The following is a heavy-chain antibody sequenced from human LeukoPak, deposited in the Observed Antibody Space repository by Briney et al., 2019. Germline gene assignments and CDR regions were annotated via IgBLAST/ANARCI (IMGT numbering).Heavy chain of an antibody. Sequence: GGSLRLSCAAAGFTFSIYWMSWVRQAPGKGLEWVASMKGDGSVKHFLDSVEGRFTISRDNAKNSLYLEMNSLRVEDTAVYYCATSGYSGYGIDYWGQGTLVAVSS. CDR3: ATSGYSGYGIDY. CDR2: MKGDGSVK. D-gene: IGHD5-12*01. CDR1: GFTFSIYW. V-gene: IGHV3-7*03. J-gene: IGHJ4*02.